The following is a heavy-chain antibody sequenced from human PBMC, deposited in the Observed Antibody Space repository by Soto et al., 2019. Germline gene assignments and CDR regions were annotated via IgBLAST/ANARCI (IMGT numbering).Heavy chain of an antibody. V-gene: IGHV1-18*01. CDR3: AGIAAAGTSFDY. CDR1: GYDFTNYG. Sequence: ASVKVSCKTYGYDFTNYGINWVRQAPGQGLEWMGWISAYNGNIVYAQNFRGRVTMTRDTSTSTVYMELSSLRSEDTAVYYCAGIAAAGTSFDYWGQGTLVTVSS. CDR2: ISAYNGNI. J-gene: IGHJ4*02. D-gene: IGHD6-13*01.